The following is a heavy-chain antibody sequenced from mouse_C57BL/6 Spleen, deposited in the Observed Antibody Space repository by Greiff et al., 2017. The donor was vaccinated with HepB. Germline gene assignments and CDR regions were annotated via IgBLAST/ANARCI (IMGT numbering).Heavy chain of an antibody. V-gene: IGHV1-81*01. CDR2: IYPRSGNT. D-gene: IGHD4-1*01. J-gene: IGHJ4*01. Sequence: VKLVESGAELARPGASVKLSCKASGYTFTSYGISWVKQRTGQGLEWIGEIYPRSGNTYYNEKFKGKATLTADKSSSTAYMELRSLTSEDSAVYFCASGTRAMDYWGQGTSVTVSS. CDR3: ASGTRAMDY. CDR1: GYTFTSYG.